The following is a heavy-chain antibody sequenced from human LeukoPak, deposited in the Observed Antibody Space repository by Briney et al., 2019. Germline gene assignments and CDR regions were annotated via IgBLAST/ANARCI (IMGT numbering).Heavy chain of an antibody. CDR2: INHSGST. Sequence: KPSETLSLTCAVYGGSFSGYYWSWIRQPPGKGLEWIGEINHSGSTNYNPSLKSRVTISVDTSKNQFSLKLSSVTAADTAVYYCARRSGGKYNWFDPWGQGTLVTVSS. V-gene: IGHV4-34*01. J-gene: IGHJ5*02. CDR1: GGSFSGYY. D-gene: IGHD3-10*01. CDR3: ARRSGGKYNWFDP.